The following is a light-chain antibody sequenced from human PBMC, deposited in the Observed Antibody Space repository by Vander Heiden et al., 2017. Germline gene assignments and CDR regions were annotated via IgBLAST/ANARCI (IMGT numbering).Light chain of an antibody. CDR1: QATGKY. J-gene: IGKJ1*01. CDR2: AAS. Sequence: DIQLTHSASAISASVRARVTITCRALQATGKYLAWFQQKPGKVPKRLIYAASSLQSGVPARFSGSGSGTEFTLTISSLQPEDFATYYCLQHNSYPQTFGQGTKVEIK. CDR3: LQHNSYPQT. V-gene: IGKV1-17*03.